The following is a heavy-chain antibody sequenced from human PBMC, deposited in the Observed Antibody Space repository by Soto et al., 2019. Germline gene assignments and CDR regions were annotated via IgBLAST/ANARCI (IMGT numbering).Heavy chain of an antibody. Sequence: QVQLVESGGGLVKPGGSLRLSCAASGFTFSDYYMSWIRQAPGKGLEWVSYISSSSSYTNYADSVKGRFTISRDNAKNSLYLQMNSLRAEDTAVYYCARAGEYSSSSYPGPPNPYYGMDVWGQGTTVTVSS. CDR3: ARAGEYSSSSYPGPPNPYYGMDV. CDR2: ISSSSSYT. J-gene: IGHJ6*02. V-gene: IGHV3-11*06. CDR1: GFTFSDYY. D-gene: IGHD6-6*01.